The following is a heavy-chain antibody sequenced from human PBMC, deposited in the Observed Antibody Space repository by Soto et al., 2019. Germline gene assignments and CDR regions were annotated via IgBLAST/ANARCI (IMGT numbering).Heavy chain of an antibody. CDR3: ARTYDGIDV. J-gene: IGHJ6*02. Sequence: SETLSLTCAVYGGSFSGYYWCWIRQHTEKGLNYIGKTNHSGSTSYNPSLKGRVTISVDTSKIQFALKLSSVTSADTAVYYWARTYDGIDVWGQGTTVTVSS. V-gene: IGHV4-34*01. CDR2: TNHSGST. CDR1: GGSFSGYY.